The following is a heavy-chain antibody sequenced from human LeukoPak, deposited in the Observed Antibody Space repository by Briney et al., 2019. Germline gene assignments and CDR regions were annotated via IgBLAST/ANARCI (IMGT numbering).Heavy chain of an antibody. CDR2: IYGSGVSI. D-gene: IGHD1-26*01. V-gene: IGHV3-23*01. J-gene: IGHJ4*02. CDR3: AKDLGWELPAEAY. CDR1: SFTFKNYV. Sequence: GGSLRLSCVASSFTFKNYVMNWVRQAPGKGLEWLATIYGSGVSISYADSVKGRFTISRDNSNNTLYLQMNCLRSEDKAIHNCAKDLGWELPAEAYWGQGILVTVSS.